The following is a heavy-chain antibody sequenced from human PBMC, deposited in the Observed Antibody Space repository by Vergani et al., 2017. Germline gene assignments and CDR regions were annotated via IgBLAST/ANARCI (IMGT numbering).Heavy chain of an antibody. CDR1: GFTFSSYG. V-gene: IGHV3-33*01. Sequence: QVQLVESGGGVVQPGRSLRLSCAASGFTFSSYGMHWVRQAPGKGLEWVAVIWYDGSNKYYADSVKGRFTISRDNSKNTLYLQMNSLKTEDTAVYYCTTRHSSGWSYYYYYYYMDVWGKGTTVTVSS. CDR3: TTRHSSGWSYYYYYYYMDV. J-gene: IGHJ6*03. CDR2: IWYDGSNK. D-gene: IGHD6-19*01.